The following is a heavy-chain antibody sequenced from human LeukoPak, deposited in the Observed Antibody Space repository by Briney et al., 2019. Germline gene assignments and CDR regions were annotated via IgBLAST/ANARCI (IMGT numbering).Heavy chain of an antibody. CDR2: TYSDGTT. D-gene: IGHD3-16*01. CDR3: AKERRSVWGARDGFDI. V-gene: IGHV3-53*01. Sequence: GGSLRLSCAASGFTVSSSFMTWVRQAPGKGLEWVSVTYSDGTTYYADSVKGRFTISRDHSKNTLALQMNSLRAEDTATYYCAKERRSVWGARDGFDIWGQGTLVTVS. CDR1: GFTVSSSF. J-gene: IGHJ3*02.